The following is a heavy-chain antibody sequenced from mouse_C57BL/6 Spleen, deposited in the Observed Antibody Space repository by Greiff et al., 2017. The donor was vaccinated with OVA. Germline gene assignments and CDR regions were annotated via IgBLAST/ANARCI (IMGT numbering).Heavy chain of an antibody. V-gene: IGHV1-74*01. CDR1: GYTFPSYW. Sequence: QVQLQQPGAELVKPGASVKVSCKASGYTFPSYWMHWVKQRPGQGLEWIGRIHPSDSDTNYNQQFKGKATLTVDNSSSTAYMQLSSLTSGDSAVYYCAMGYGNLPMDYWGQGTSVTVSS. D-gene: IGHD2-1*01. J-gene: IGHJ4*01. CDR2: IHPSDSDT. CDR3: AMGYGNLPMDY.